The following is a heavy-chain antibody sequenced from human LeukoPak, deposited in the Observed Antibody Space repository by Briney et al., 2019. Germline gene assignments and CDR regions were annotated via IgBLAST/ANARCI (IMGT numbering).Heavy chain of an antibody. CDR1: GFTFSACA. J-gene: IGHJ4*02. CDR2: ISYDGNNK. V-gene: IGHV3-30*01. Sequence: GGSLRLSCAASGFTFSACAMHWVRQAPGKGLEWVAVISYDGNNKYYADSVKGRFTISRDNSKNTLYLQMNSLRVEDTAMYYCASGGIYDFWSGYYTPFDYWGQGTLVTVSS. CDR3: ASGGIYDFWSGYYTPFDY. D-gene: IGHD3-3*01.